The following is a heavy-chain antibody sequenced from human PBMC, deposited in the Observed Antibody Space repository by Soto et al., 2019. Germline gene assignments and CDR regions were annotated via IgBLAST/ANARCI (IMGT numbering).Heavy chain of an antibody. J-gene: IGHJ6*03. D-gene: IGHD6-19*01. CDR1: GYTFTSYA. CDR3: ASSPPPRYSSGSYYYYYYMDV. CDR2: INAGNGNT. V-gene: IGHV1-3*01. Sequence: QVQLVQSGAEVKKPGASVKVSCKASGYTFTSYAMHWVRQAPGQRLEWMGWINAGNGNTKYSQKFQGRVTITRDTSASTAYMELSSLRSEDTAVYYCASSPPPRYSSGSYYYYYYMDVWGKGTTVTVSS.